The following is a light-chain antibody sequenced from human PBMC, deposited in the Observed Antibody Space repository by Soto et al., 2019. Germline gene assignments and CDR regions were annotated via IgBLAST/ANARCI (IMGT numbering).Light chain of an antibody. J-gene: IGKJ1*01. CDR2: KAS. V-gene: IGKV1-5*03. CDR3: QHYNSYSEA. Sequence: DIQMTQSPSTLSGSVGDRVTITCRASQTISSWLAWYQQKPGKAPKLLIYKASTLKSGVPSRFSGSGSGTEFTLTISSLTPDDFATYYCQHYNSYSEAFGQGTKVDI. CDR1: QTISSW.